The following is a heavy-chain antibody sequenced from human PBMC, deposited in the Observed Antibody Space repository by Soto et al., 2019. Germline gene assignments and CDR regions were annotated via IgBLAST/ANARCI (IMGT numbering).Heavy chain of an antibody. J-gene: IGHJ4*02. V-gene: IGHV4-39*01. D-gene: IGHD5-12*01. CDR2: ISYSGTT. CDR1: VASISRSGYH. Sequence: SETLSLPCNVSVASISRSGYHRGWIRQPPGKGLEWLGSISYSGTTYDNPSLVRRVTISVDTTKNHFSLNLSSVTEADTAIYYCTSTGRGYSGYDYDYWGQGTLVTAPQ. CDR3: TSTGRGYSGYDYDY.